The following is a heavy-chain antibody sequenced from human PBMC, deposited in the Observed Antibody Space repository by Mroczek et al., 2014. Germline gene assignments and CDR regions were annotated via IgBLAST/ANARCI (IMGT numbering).Heavy chain of an antibody. CDR2: IYTSGST. CDR3: ARSKYYDTLNWVA. CDR1: GGSISSGSYY. Sequence: QVQLVESGPGLVKPSQTLSLTCTVSGGSISSGSYYWSWIRQPAGKGLEWIGRIYTSGSTNYNPSLKSRVTMSVDTSKNQFSLKLSSVTAADTAVYYCARSKYYDTLNWVAWGQGTLVTVSS. V-gene: IGHV4-61*02. D-gene: IGHD3-22*01. J-gene: IGHJ4*02.